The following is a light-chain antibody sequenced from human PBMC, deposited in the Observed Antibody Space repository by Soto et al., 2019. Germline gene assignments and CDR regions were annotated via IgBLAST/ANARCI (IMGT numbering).Light chain of an antibody. CDR3: HLSYSTLDYT. J-gene: IGKJ2*01. CDR1: QRISTY. Sequence: DIQMTQSSSSLSASVGDRVPITCRSRQRISTYVNWYQHKPGKAPRLLIYAASSLQSGVPSRFSGSGYGTDFTLTISSLQPEDFATYYCHLSYSTLDYTFGQGTKVEIK. V-gene: IGKV1-39*01. CDR2: AAS.